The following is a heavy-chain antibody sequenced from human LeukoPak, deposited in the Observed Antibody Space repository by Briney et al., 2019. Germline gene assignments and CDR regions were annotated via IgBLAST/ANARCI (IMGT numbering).Heavy chain of an antibody. V-gene: IGHV3-7*01. CDR2: IKQDGSEK. CDR3: ARASGSPHWYFDL. J-gene: IGHJ2*01. CDR1: GFTFSSYW. Sequence: GGSLRLSCAASGFTFSSYWMSWVRQAPGRGLEWVANIKQDGSEKYYVDSVKGRFTISRDNAKNSLYLQMNSLRAEDTAVYYCARASGSPHWYFDLWGRGTLVTVSS.